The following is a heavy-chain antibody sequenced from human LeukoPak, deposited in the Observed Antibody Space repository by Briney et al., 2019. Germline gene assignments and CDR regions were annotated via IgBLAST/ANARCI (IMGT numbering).Heavy chain of an antibody. V-gene: IGHV3-30*02. J-gene: IGHJ4*02. CDR2: IPYDGSNK. CDR3: ARERSWSRDY. CDR1: GFAFSRHG. Sequence: GGSLRLSCAASGFAFSRHGIHWVRQAPGKGLEWVAFIPYDGSNKFYADSVKGRFTISRDNSKNTLYLQMNSLRAEDTAVYYCARERSWSRDYWGQGTLVTVSS. D-gene: IGHD2-8*01.